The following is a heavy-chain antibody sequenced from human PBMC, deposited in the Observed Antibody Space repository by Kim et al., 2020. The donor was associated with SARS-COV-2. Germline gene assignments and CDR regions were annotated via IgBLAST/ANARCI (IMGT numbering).Heavy chain of an antibody. CDR2: INAGNGNT. D-gene: IGHD1-26*01. CDR1: GYTFSSYT. Sequence: ASVKVSCKASGYTFSSYTIHWVRQAPGQWLEWMGWINAGNGNTKYSQQFQGRVTFTRDTSASTAYMELSSLRSEDTAVYFCARVSRWERTLFDNWGQGALVTVSS. J-gene: IGHJ4*02. CDR3: ARVSRWERTLFDN. V-gene: IGHV1-3*01.